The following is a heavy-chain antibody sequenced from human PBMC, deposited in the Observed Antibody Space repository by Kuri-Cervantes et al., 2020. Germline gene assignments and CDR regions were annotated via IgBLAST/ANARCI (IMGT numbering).Heavy chain of an antibody. Sequence: GGSLRLSCAASGFTFSSYWMSWVRQASGKGLEWVANIKQDGSEKYYVDSVKGRFTISRDNAKNSLYLQMDSLRAEDTAVYYCARRGAYYDFWSGYFSTPAENWFDPWGQGTLVTVSS. V-gene: IGHV3-7*01. D-gene: IGHD3-3*01. CDR2: IKQDGSEK. CDR1: GFTFSSYW. J-gene: IGHJ5*02. CDR3: ARRGAYYDFWSGYFSTPAENWFDP.